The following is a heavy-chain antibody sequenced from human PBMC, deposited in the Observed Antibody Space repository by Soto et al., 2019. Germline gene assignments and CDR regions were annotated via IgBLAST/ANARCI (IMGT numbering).Heavy chain of an antibody. CDR3: ARSGHKASWFHP. J-gene: IGHJ5*02. V-gene: IGHV4-4*07. D-gene: IGHD6-25*01. Sequence: QVQLQESGPGLVKPSETLSLSCTVSNGSISNYYWNWIRRPAGKGLEWVGRVYSSGSASYNPSLRSRVTMSVDTSKNQFSLKLNSVTAADTAVYYCARSGHKASWFHPWGQGTLVAVSS. CDR1: NGSISNYY. CDR2: VYSSGSA.